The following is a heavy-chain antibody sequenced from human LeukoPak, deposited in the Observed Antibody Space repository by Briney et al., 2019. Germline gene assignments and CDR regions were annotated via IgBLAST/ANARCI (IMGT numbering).Heavy chain of an antibody. J-gene: IGHJ6*02. CDR3: ARDRLYWVVAARYNYYGMDV. V-gene: IGHV3-33*08. CDR1: GFTFSSYG. CDR2: IWYDGSNK. Sequence: QSGGSLRLSCAASGFTFSSYGMHWVRQAPGKGLEWVAVIWYDGSNKYYADSVKGRFTISRDNSKNTLYLQMNSLRAEDTAVYYCARDRLYWVVAARYNYYGMDVWGQGTTVTVSS. D-gene: IGHD2-15*01.